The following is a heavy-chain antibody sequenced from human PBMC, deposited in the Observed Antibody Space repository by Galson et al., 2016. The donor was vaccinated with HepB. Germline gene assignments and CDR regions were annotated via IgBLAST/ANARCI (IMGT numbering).Heavy chain of an antibody. CDR2: ISYDGRYE. V-gene: IGHV3-30*04. CDR3: ARDWDGATAYTFDY. CDR1: GFTFSTYP. J-gene: IGHJ4*02. Sequence: SLRLSCASSGFTFSTYPLHWVRQAPGKGLEWVAVISYDGRYEYYADSVKGRFTVSRDNSMDTLYLQMNNLRAEDTALYYCARDWDGATAYTFDYWGQGTLVTVSS. D-gene: IGHD2-21*01.